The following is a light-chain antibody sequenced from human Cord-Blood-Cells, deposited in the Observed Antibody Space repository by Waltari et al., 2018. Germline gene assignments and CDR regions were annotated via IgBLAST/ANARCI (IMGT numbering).Light chain of an antibody. Sequence: DIVMTQYPLSLPVTPGEPAAISCRSSQSLLHSNGYNYLDWYLQKPGQSPQLLIYLGSNRASGVPDRFDGSGSGTDFTLKISRVEAEDVGVYYCMQALQTLWTFGQGTKVEIK. J-gene: IGKJ1*01. CDR3: MQALQTLWT. CDR1: QSLLHSNGYNY. V-gene: IGKV2-28*01. CDR2: LGS.